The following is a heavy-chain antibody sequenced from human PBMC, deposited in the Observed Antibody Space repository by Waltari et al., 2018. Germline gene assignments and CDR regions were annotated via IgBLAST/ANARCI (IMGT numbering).Heavy chain of an antibody. J-gene: IGHJ4*02. CDR1: GYSFVDHY. D-gene: IGHD6-13*01. CDR3: VRDLPRYSTNWDGDF. CDR2: LNPNTGGT. V-gene: IGHV1-2*02. Sequence: QVQLVQSGAEVKRPGASVKVSCKASGYSFVDHYIHWVRQAPGQGLEWMGWLNPNTGGTNYAQKFQGRVTMTRDTSISTAYMGLSRLNSDDTAMFFCVRDLPRYSTNWDGDFWGQGTLVTVST.